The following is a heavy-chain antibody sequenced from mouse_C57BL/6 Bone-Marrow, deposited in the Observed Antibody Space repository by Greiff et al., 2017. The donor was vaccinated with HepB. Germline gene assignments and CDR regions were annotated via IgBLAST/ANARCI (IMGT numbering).Heavy chain of an antibody. V-gene: IGHV14-2*01. CDR2: IDPEDGET. CDR3: ARWTAQALDY. D-gene: IGHD3-2*02. Sequence: VQLQQSGAELVKPGASVKLSCTASGFNIKDYYMHWVKQRTEQGLEWIGRIDPEDGETKYAPKFQGKATLTADTSSNTAYLQLSSLTSEDTAVYYCARWTAQALDYWGQGTTLTVSS. CDR1: GFNIKDYY. J-gene: IGHJ2*01.